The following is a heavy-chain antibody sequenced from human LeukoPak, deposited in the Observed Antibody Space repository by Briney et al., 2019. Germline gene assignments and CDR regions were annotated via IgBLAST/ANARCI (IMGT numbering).Heavy chain of an antibody. CDR2: INHSGST. Sequence: SETLSLTCAVYGGSFSGYYWSWIRQPPGKGLEWIGEINHSGSTNYNPSLKSRVTISVDTSKNQFSLKLSSVTAADTAVYYCARVGGRYSSSWYYYYYYMDVWGKGTTVTISS. D-gene: IGHD6-13*01. V-gene: IGHV4-34*01. J-gene: IGHJ6*03. CDR3: ARVGGRYSSSWYYYYYYMDV. CDR1: GGSFSGYY.